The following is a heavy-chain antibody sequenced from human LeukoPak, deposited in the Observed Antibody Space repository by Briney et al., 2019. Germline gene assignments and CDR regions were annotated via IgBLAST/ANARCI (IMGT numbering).Heavy chain of an antibody. Sequence: GGSLRLSCTASGFTFSDYGMHWVRQPPGKGLEWVAIIWYDGSNKTYEDSVKGRFTISRDNSKNTLYLQMSSLRAEDTAVYYCVKEYGDYEFDYWGQGTLVTVSS. CDR1: GFTFSDYG. D-gene: IGHD4-17*01. CDR3: VKEYGDYEFDY. V-gene: IGHV3-30*02. J-gene: IGHJ4*02. CDR2: IWYDGSNK.